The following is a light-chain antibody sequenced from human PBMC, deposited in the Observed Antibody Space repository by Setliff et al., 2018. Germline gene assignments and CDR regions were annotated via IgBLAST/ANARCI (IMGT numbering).Light chain of an antibody. V-gene: IGLV1-40*01. CDR2: GNN. CDR1: SSNIGTGHD. CDR3: QSYDSSPSAYV. J-gene: IGLJ1*01. Sequence: QSVLTQPPSVSGAPGQRVTISCAGRSSNIGTGHDVHWYQQLPGTAPKLLIYGNNIRPSGVPDRFSGSQSGTSASLAITGLHSEDEADYYCQSYDSSPSAYVFGTGTKGTVL.